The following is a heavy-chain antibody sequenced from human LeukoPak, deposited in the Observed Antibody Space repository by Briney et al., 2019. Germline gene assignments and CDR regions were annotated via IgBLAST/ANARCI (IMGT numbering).Heavy chain of an antibody. Sequence: SETLSLTCTVSGGSISTGNYYWGWVRQPPGKGLEWIGTIYYSGSTYYNPSLKSRLTISVDTSKNQFSLKLTSVAAADTAVYYCARHYSGWYNFFDFWGQGTLVTVSS. D-gene: IGHD6-19*01. CDR3: ARHYSGWYNFFDF. CDR1: GGSISTGNYY. CDR2: IYYSGST. V-gene: IGHV4-39*01. J-gene: IGHJ4*02.